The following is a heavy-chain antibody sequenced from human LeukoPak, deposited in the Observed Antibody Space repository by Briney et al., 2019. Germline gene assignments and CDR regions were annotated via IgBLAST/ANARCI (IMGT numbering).Heavy chain of an antibody. CDR2: IYYSGST. CDR1: GGSISSGGYY. CDR3: ARDTTLDY. Sequence: SETLSLTCTVSGGSISSGGYYWSWIRQHPGKGLEWIGNIYYSGSTYYNPSLKSRVIISVDTSKNQLSLKVSSVTAADTAVYYCARDTTLDYWGQGTLVTVSS. D-gene: IGHD1-1*01. J-gene: IGHJ4*02. V-gene: IGHV4-31*03.